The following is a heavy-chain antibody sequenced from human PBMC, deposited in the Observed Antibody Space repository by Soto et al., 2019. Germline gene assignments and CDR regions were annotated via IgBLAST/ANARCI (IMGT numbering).Heavy chain of an antibody. V-gene: IGHV1-18*04. Sequence: QVQLVQSGAEVKKPGASVKVSCKASGYTFTSYGISWVRQAPGQGLEWMGWISAYNGNTNYAQKLQGRVTMTTDTSTSTAYMELRSLRSDDTAVYYCARDLDDILTGYSHSLDDWGQGTLVTVSS. J-gene: IGHJ4*02. CDR1: GYTFTSYG. D-gene: IGHD3-9*01. CDR3: ARDLDDILTGYSHSLDD. CDR2: ISAYNGNT.